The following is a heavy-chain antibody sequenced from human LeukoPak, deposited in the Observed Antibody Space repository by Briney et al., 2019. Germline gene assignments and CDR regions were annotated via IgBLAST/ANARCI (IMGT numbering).Heavy chain of an antibody. D-gene: IGHD4-17*01. CDR3: ARGDGDQRRAFDI. Sequence: SETLSLTCAVYGGSFSGYSWSWIRQPPGKGLGWIGEINHSGSTNYNPSFKSRVTISIDTSKNQFSLKLSSVTAADTAVYYCARGDGDQRRAFDIWGQGTVVTVSS. CDR1: GGSFSGYS. CDR2: INHSGST. J-gene: IGHJ3*02. V-gene: IGHV4-34*01.